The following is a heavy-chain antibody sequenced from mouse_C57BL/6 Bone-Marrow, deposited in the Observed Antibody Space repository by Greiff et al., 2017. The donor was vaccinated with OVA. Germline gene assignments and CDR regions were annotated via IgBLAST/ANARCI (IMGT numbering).Heavy chain of an antibody. CDR1: GYTFTSYW. Sequence: QVHVKQPGAELVKPGASVKLSCKASGYTFTSYWMHWVKQRPGRGLEWIGRIDPNSGGTKYNEKFKSKATLTVDKPSSTAYMQLSSLTSEDSAVYYCASWGAFYYGSSYWYFDVWGTGTTVTVSS. D-gene: IGHD1-1*01. J-gene: IGHJ1*03. CDR2: IDPNSGGT. V-gene: IGHV1-72*01. CDR3: ASWGAFYYGSSYWYFDV.